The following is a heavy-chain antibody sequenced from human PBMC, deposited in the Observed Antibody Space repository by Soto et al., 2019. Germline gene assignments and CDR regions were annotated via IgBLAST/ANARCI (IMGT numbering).Heavy chain of an antibody. Sequence: ASVKVSCKASGYTFTSYGISWVRQAPGQGLEWMGWISAYNGNTNYAQKLQGRVTMTTDTSTSTAYMERRSLRSDDTAVYYCARVALRQLYQLLWTNWFDPWGQGTLVTVSS. D-gene: IGHD2-2*01. V-gene: IGHV1-18*01. CDR2: ISAYNGNT. J-gene: IGHJ5*02. CDR3: ARVALRQLYQLLWTNWFDP. CDR1: GYTFTSYG.